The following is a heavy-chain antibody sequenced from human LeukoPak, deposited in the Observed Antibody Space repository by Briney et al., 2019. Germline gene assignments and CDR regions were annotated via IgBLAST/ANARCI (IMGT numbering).Heavy chain of an antibody. Sequence: SETLSLTCAVYGGSFSGYYWSWIRQPPGRGLEWIGEINHSGSTNYNPSLKSRVTISVDTSKNQFSLKLSSVTAADTAVYYCARGRPVALIDYWGQGTLVTVSS. CDR1: GGSFSGYY. V-gene: IGHV4-34*01. CDR3: ARGRPVALIDY. CDR2: INHSGST. J-gene: IGHJ4*02.